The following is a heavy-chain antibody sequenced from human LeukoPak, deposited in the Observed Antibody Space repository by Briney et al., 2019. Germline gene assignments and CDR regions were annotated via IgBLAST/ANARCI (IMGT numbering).Heavy chain of an antibody. V-gene: IGHV1-69*06. J-gene: IGHJ4*02. Sequence: SVKVSCKASGGTFSSYAISWVRQAPGQGLEWMGGITPIFGTANYAQKFQGRVTITADKSTSTAYMELSSLRSEDTAVYYCAKVRRHGSGVDYWGQGTLVTVSS. D-gene: IGHD3-10*01. CDR3: AKVRRHGSGVDY. CDR1: GGTFSSYA. CDR2: ITPIFGTA.